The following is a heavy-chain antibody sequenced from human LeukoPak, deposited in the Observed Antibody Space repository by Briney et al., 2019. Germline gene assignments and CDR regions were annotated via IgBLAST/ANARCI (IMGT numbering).Heavy chain of an antibody. CDR3: ARGFLSYDGSASSYCVEACDI. V-gene: IGHV4-31*03. CDR1: GGSIRSGGYY. CDR2: IYYSGST. J-gene: IGHJ3*02. D-gene: IGHD3-22*01. Sequence: SQTLSLTCTVSGGSIRSGGYYWRWIRQHPGKGLEWIGYIYYSGSTYYNPSLKSRVTVSADTSKNQFSLMLSSVTGADTAVYFCARGFLSYDGSASSYCVEACDIWGQGTMVTVSS.